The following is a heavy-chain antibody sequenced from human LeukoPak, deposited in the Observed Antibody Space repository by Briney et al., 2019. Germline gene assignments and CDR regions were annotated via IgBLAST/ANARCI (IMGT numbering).Heavy chain of an antibody. Sequence: SETLSLTCTVSGGSISSGGYYWSWIRQPPGKGLEWIGYIYHSGSTYYNPSLKSRVTISVDTSKNQFSLKLSSVTAADTAVYYCAREIVVVAALGYWGQGTLVTVSS. CDR3: AREIVVVAALGY. D-gene: IGHD2-15*01. V-gene: IGHV4-30-2*01. CDR2: IYHSGST. CDR1: GGSISSGGYY. J-gene: IGHJ4*02.